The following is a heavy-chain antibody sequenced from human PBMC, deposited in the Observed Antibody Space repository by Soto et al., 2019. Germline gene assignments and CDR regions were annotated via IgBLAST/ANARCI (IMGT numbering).Heavy chain of an antibody. V-gene: IGHV4-4*02. J-gene: IGHJ4*02. D-gene: IGHD1-7*01. CDR1: GGSFTSNNW. Sequence: XASLSLTCAVSGGSFTSNNWWTWFRQPPGQGLEWIGEIYRTGSTNYNPSLKSRVTISLDKSENQFSLKVTSLTAADTAVYYCASRDPGTSVDYWGQGTLVTVSS. CDR2: IYRTGST. CDR3: ASRDPGTSVDY.